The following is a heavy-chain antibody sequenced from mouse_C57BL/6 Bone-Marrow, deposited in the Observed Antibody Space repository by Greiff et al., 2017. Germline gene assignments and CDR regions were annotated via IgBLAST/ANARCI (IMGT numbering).Heavy chain of an antibody. D-gene: IGHD1-1*01. CDR3: ARYPLNYYGSSYGYFDV. Sequence: VMLVESGAELARPGASVKLSCKASGYTFTSYGISWVKQRTGQGLEWIGEIYPRSGNTYYNEKFKGKATLTADKSSSTAYMELRSLTSEDSAVYFCARYPLNYYGSSYGYFDVWGTGTTVTVSS. CDR1: GYTFTSYG. V-gene: IGHV1-81*01. J-gene: IGHJ1*03. CDR2: IYPRSGNT.